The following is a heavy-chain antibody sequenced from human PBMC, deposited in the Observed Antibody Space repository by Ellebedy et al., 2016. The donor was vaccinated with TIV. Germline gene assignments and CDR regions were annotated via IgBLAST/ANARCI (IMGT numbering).Heavy chain of an antibody. Sequence: GESLKISXAASGFTFSSYAMSWVRQAPGKGLEWVSAISGSGGSTYYADSVKGRFTISRDNSKSTLYLQMNSLRAEDTAVYYCAKGPSHLADGSGSYYPFDPWGQGTLVTVSS. V-gene: IGHV3-23*01. J-gene: IGHJ5*02. D-gene: IGHD3-10*01. CDR2: ISGSGGST. CDR1: GFTFSSYA. CDR3: AKGPSHLADGSGSYYPFDP.